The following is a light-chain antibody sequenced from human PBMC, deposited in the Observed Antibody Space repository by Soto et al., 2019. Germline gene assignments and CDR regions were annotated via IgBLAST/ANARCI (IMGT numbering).Light chain of an antibody. CDR3: QQPYT. J-gene: IGKJ2*01. CDR2: DAT. CDR1: QSVSSY. Sequence: EIVLTQSRATLSLSPGERATLSCRASQSVSSYLAWYQQKPGQAPRLLIYDATNRATGIPARFSGSGSGTDFTLTISSLQPEDFAVYYCQQPYTFGQGTKLEIK. V-gene: IGKV3-11*01.